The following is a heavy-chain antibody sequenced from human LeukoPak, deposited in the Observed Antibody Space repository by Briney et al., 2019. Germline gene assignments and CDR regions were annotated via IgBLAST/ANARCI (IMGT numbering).Heavy chain of an antibody. V-gene: IGHV3-33*01. D-gene: IGHD4-17*01. J-gene: IGHJ6*04. CDR1: GFTFSSYG. Sequence: GGSLRLSCAASGFTFSSYGMHWVRQAPGKGLEWVAVIWYDGSNKYYADSVKGRFTISRDNSKNTLYLQMNSLRAEDTAVYYCARVTGDYAIMDVWGKGTTVTVSS. CDR2: IWYDGSNK. CDR3: ARVTGDYAIMDV.